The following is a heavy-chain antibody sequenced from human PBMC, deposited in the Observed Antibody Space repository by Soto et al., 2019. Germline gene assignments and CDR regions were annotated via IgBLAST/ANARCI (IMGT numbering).Heavy chain of an antibody. J-gene: IGHJ6*03. CDR1: GYSFTNYG. D-gene: IGHD6-19*01. V-gene: IGHV1-18*01. CDR3: ARDRGVAPPVAGNTHYYYYMDV. CDR2: ISGFNGNT. Sequence: QDQLVQSGAEVKKPGASVTVSCKASGYSFTNYGITWVRQAPGQGLEWMGWISGFNGNTHYARKLQGRVTMTTDASTSTADMELRGLRSDDTAVYYCARDRGVAPPVAGNTHYYYYMDVWGKGTTVTVSS.